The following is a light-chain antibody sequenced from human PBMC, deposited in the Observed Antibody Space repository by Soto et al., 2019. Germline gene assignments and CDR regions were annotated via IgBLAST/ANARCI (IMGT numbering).Light chain of an antibody. CDR2: DAS. CDR3: QQYGSSPWT. Sequence: EIVMTQSPATLSVSPGERATLSCRASQSVFSSLAWYQQKPGQAPRLLIYDASNRATGIPDRFSGSGSGTDFTLTISRLEPEDFAVYYCQQYGSSPWTFGQGTKVDIK. J-gene: IGKJ1*01. CDR1: QSVFSS. V-gene: IGKV3-20*01.